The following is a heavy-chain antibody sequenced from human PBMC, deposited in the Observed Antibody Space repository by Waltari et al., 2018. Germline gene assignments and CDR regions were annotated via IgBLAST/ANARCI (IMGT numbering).Heavy chain of an antibody. D-gene: IGHD4-17*01. J-gene: IGHJ4*02. Sequence: QLQLQESGPGLVKPSETLSLTCTVSGGSISSSSYYWGWIRQPPGKGLEWIGSIYYSGGTYYNPSLKSRVTISVDTSKNQFSLKLSSVTAADTAVYYCAREASYGDYPQYYFDYWGQGTLVTVSS. CDR3: AREASYGDYPQYYFDY. CDR2: IYYSGGT. CDR1: GGSISSSSYY. V-gene: IGHV4-39*07.